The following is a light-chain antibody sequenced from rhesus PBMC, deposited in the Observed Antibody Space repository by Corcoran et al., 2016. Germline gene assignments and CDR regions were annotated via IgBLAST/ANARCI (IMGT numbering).Light chain of an antibody. CDR2: TAT. CDR1: QSISSW. J-gene: IGKJ2*01. Sequence: DIQMTQSPSSLSASVGDTVTITCRASQSISSWLEWYQQKPGKAPKVMIYTATSLHSGVPSRFSRSGSGTEITLTSSGSQPEDFATYYCLQYSCSPYSFGQGTKVEIK. CDR3: LQYSCSPYS. V-gene: IGKV1-22*01.